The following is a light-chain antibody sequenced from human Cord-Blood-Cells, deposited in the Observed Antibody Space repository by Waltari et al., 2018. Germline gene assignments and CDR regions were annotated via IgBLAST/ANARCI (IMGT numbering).Light chain of an antibody. CDR3: QQYDNLPIFT. CDR1: QDISNY. V-gene: IGKV1-33*01. J-gene: IGKJ3*01. Sequence: DIQMTQSLSSLSASVGDRVTITCKASQDISNYLNWYQQKPGTAPKLLIYDACTLETVVPSRFSGSGSGTDFTFTIISLQPEDIATYYCQQYDNLPIFTFGPGTKVDIK. CDR2: DAC.